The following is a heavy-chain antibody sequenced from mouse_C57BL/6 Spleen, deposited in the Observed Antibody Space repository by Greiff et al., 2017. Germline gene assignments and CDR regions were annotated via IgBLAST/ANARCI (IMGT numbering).Heavy chain of an antibody. CDR2: IHPNSGST. V-gene: IGHV1-64*01. Sequence: QVQLQQPGAELVKPGASVKLSCKASGYTFTSYWMHWVKQRPGQGLEWIGMIHPNSGSTNYNEKFKSKATLTVDKSSSTAYMQLSSLTSEDSAVYYCARSTLRDYYAMDYWGQGTSVTVSS. CDR1: GYTFTSYW. J-gene: IGHJ4*01. D-gene: IGHD1-1*01. CDR3: ARSTLRDYYAMDY.